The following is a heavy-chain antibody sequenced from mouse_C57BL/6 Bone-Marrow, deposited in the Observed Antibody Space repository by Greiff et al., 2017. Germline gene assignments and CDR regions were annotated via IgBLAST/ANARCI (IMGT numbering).Heavy chain of an antibody. Sequence: EVQLQQSGPELVKPGASVKISCKASGYTFTDYYMNWVKQSHGKSLEWIGDINPNNGGTSYNQKFKGKATLTVDKSSSTAYMELRSLTSEDSAVYYCARSQGTVGSHGDFDVWGTGTTVTVSS. D-gene: IGHD1-1*01. CDR2: INPNNGGT. J-gene: IGHJ1*03. CDR3: ARSQGTVGSHGDFDV. CDR1: GYTFTDYY. V-gene: IGHV1-26*01.